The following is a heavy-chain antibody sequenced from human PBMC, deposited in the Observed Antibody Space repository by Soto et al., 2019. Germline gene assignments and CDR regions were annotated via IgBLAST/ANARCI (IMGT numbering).Heavy chain of an antibody. Sequence: QVQLQESGPGLVKPSQTLSLTCTVSGGSISSGAYYWTWIRQHPGKGLEWIGYIYYSGNTNYNPSLKSRIAIAVDTSNSQFSLKLTSVIAADTAVYYCARAGYCGGGSCLDYWGQGILVTVSS. CDR3: ARAGYCGGGSCLDY. CDR1: GGSISSGAYY. D-gene: IGHD2-15*01. CDR2: IYYSGNT. J-gene: IGHJ4*02. V-gene: IGHV4-31*03.